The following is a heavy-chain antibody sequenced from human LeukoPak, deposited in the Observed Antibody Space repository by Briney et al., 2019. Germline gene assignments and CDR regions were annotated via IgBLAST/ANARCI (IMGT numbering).Heavy chain of an antibody. CDR2: IKQDGSTK. V-gene: IGHV3-7*01. Sequence: PGGSLRLSCAASGFTFTNSWMAWVRQAPGKGLEWVANIKQDGSTKHYADSLKGRFTISRGNPKNSLYLQMNNLRADDTAVYYCTRDTDGSLDYWGQGILVTVAS. J-gene: IGHJ4*02. CDR1: GFTFTNSW. CDR3: TRDTDGSLDY. D-gene: IGHD1-26*01.